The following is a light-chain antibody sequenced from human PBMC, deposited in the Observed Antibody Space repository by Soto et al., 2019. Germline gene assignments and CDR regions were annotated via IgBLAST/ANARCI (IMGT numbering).Light chain of an antibody. J-gene: IGKJ1*01. CDR3: QQYNNWPQT. V-gene: IGKV3-15*01. CDR2: DAS. CDR1: QSISSN. Sequence: ERVLTPSPATLSLFRGERATLSCRASQSISSNLAWYKQKPGQAPRLLIYDASTRATGIPARFSGSGSGTDFTLTISGLQSEDFAVYYCQQYNNWPQTFGQGTNVDTK.